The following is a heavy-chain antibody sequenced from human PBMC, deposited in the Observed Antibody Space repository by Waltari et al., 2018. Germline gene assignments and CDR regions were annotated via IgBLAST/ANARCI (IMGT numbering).Heavy chain of an antibody. CDR2: IYHRGGT. CDR1: GYSISSGYY. J-gene: IGHJ4*02. V-gene: IGHV4-38-2*01. Sequence: QVQLQESGPGLVKPSETLSLTCAVSGYSISSGYYWGWIRQPPGKGLEWIGSIYHRGGTYYNPSLKSRVTISVDTSKNQFSLKLSSVTAADTAVYYCAELYSGSYGVYWGQGTLVTVSS. CDR3: AELYSGSYGVY. D-gene: IGHD1-26*01.